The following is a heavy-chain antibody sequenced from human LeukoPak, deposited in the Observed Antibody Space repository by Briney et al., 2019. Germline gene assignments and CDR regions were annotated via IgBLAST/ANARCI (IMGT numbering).Heavy chain of an antibody. Sequence: GGSLRLSCAASGFTFSDNYMSWVRQAPGKGLEWVSIIYSDGSTYYSDSVKGRFTIFRDNSKNTLYLQMNSLRAEDTAVYYCARDPGYNYGYDYWGQGTLVTVSS. V-gene: IGHV3-53*01. D-gene: IGHD5-18*01. CDR3: ARDPGYNYGYDY. J-gene: IGHJ4*02. CDR2: IYSDGST. CDR1: GFTFSDNY.